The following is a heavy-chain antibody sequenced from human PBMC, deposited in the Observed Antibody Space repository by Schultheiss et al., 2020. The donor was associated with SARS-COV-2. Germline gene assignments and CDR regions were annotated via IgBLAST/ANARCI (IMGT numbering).Heavy chain of an antibody. Sequence: SETLSLTCAVYGGSFSGYYWSWIRQPPGKGLEWIGSIFYSGSTYYNPSLESRVTISVDTSKNQFSLKLSSVTAADTAVYYCARNFDYWGQGTLVTVSS. CDR3: ARNFDY. CDR1: GGSFSGYY. V-gene: IGHV4-34*12. CDR2: IFYSGST. J-gene: IGHJ4*02.